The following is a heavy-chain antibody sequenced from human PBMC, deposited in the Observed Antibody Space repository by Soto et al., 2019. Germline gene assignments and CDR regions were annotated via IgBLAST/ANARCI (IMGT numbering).Heavy chain of an antibody. V-gene: IGHV4-59*01. D-gene: IGHD6-13*01. CDR1: GGSISSYY. CDR2: IYYSGST. CDR3: ARAGKGLYYYYGMDV. J-gene: IGHJ6*02. Sequence: SETLSLTCTVSGGSISSYYWSWIRQPPGKGLEWIGYIYYSGSTNYNPSLKRRVTISVDTSKNQFSLKLSSVTAADTAVYYCARAGKGLYYYYGMDVWGQGTTVTVSS.